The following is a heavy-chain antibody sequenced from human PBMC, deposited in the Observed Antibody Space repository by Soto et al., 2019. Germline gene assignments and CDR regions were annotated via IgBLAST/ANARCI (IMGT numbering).Heavy chain of an antibody. J-gene: IGHJ4*02. CDR2: ISSDGSNK. Sequence: QVQLVKSGGGVVQPGRSLRLSCAASGFTFSSYGMHWVRQAQGKGLEWVAVISSDGSNKYYADYVKGRFTISRDNSTNTLYLQRNSLRPEATALYYCVGGYYFGDYWGQGTLVTVSS. CDR1: GFTFSSYG. V-gene: IGHV3-30*03. CDR3: VGGYYFGDY. D-gene: IGHD3-22*01.